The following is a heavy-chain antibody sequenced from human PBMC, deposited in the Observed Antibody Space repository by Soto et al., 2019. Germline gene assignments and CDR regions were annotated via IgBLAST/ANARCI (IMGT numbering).Heavy chain of an antibody. D-gene: IGHD2-8*01. CDR1: GGSIRSGGYY. Sequence: PSETLSLTCTVSGGSIRSGGYYWSWIRQHPGTGLEWIGNIFYSGSTYYNPSLKSRVTISVDTSKNQFSLKLSSVTAADTAVYFCARSYHNSYVYGYWGQGTLVTVSS. CDR3: ARSYHNSYVYGY. CDR2: IFYSGST. J-gene: IGHJ4*02. V-gene: IGHV4-31*03.